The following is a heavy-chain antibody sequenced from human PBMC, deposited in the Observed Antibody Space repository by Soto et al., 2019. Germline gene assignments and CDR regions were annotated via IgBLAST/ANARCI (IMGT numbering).Heavy chain of an antibody. J-gene: IGHJ1*01. CDR3: ARLAYSGYLQT. Sequence: PSETLSLTCDVSGDSISTSSCYWGWIRQPPGKGLEWIASIYYSGATYYNPSLQSRVTISVDTSNNRFSLTLSPLTAADTAVYFCARLAYSGYLQTWGQGSLVTVSS. V-gene: IGHV4-39*02. CDR1: GDSISTSSCY. D-gene: IGHD1-26*01. CDR2: IYYSGAT.